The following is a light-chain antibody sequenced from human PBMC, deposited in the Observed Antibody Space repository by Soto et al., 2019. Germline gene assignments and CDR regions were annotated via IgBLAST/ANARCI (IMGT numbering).Light chain of an antibody. Sequence: DFVMTQAPDSLAVSLGERATINCKSSQSVLYNSNNKNHLGWFQQKPGHPPTLLIYGASFRPSGVPDRFSGKGSETDFTLTISRLQAEDVAVYYCQQYYIIPFTFGQGTKLEI. CDR3: QQYYIIPFT. CDR2: GAS. J-gene: IGKJ2*01. V-gene: IGKV4-1*01. CDR1: QSVLYNSNNKNH.